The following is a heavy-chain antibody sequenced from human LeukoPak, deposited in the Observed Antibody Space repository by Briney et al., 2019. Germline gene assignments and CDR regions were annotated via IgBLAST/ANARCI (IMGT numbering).Heavy chain of an antibody. Sequence: NPSETLSLTCTVSGVSISSSNSYWGWIRQPPGKGLEWIGEINHSGSTYYNPSLKSRVTISVDTSKNQFSLKLSSVTAADTAVYYCARLSGGYCSSTSCYLVNYFDYWGQGTLVTVSS. J-gene: IGHJ4*02. V-gene: IGHV4-39*01. D-gene: IGHD2-2*01. CDR3: ARLSGGYCSSTSCYLVNYFDY. CDR1: GVSISSSNSY. CDR2: INHSGST.